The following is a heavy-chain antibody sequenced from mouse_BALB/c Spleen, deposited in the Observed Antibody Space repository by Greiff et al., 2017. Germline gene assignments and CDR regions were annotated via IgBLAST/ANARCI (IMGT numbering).Heavy chain of an antibody. V-gene: IGHV5-6-3*01. Sequence: DVKLVESGGGLVQPGGSLKLSCAASGFTFSSYGMSWVRQTPDKRLELVATINSNGGSTYYPYSVKGRFTISRDNAKNTLYLQMSSLKSEDTAMYYCARDYGNQYYFDYWGQGTTLTVSS. CDR2: INSNGGST. D-gene: IGHD2-1*01. J-gene: IGHJ2*01. CDR3: ARDYGNQYYFDY. CDR1: GFTFSSYG.